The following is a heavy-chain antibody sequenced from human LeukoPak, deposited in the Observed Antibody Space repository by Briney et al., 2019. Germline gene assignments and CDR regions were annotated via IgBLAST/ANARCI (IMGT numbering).Heavy chain of an antibody. V-gene: IGHV1-2*06. CDR1: GYTFTDFF. Sequence: ASVKVSCKASGYTFTDFFMHWVPQAPGPGLEWMGRINPKSGGTNYAQKFQGRVTVTSDTSTSTAYMELRRLTPDDAAVYYCARGRTTTDYWGQGTLVTVSS. D-gene: IGHD1-1*01. CDR3: ARGRTTTDY. J-gene: IGHJ4*02. CDR2: INPKSGGT.